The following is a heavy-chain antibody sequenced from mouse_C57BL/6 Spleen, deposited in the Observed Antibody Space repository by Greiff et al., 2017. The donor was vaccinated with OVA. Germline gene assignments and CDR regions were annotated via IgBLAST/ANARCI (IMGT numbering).Heavy chain of an antibody. D-gene: IGHD3-2*02. J-gene: IGHJ2*01. CDR3: ARGADSAGPEY. V-gene: IGHV1-80*01. CDR2: IYPGDGDT. Sequence: VQLQQSGAELVKPGASVKLSCKASGYAFSSYWMNWVKQRPGQGLEWIGQIYPGDGDTNYNGKFKGKATLTADKSSSTAYMQLSSLTSEDSAVYFCARGADSAGPEYWGQSTTLTVAS. CDR1: GYAFSSYW.